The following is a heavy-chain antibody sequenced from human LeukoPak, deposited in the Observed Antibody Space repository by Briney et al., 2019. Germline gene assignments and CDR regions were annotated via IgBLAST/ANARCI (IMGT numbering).Heavy chain of an antibody. CDR2: IYYSGTT. CDR1: GGSISSGDYI. J-gene: IGHJ4*02. V-gene: IGHV4-30-4*01. D-gene: IGHD3-3*01. Sequence: SQTLSLTCSVSGGSISSGDYIWTWIRRPPGKGLEYIGYIYYSGTTYYNPSLKSRITMSVDMSANQFSLRLTSVSAADTAVYYCTRAYWIGFHFDSWGQGILVSVSS. CDR3: TRAYWIGFHFDS.